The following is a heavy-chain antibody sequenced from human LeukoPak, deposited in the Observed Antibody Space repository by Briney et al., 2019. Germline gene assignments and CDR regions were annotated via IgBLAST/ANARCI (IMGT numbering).Heavy chain of an antibody. CDR2: ISGTSNYI. CDR3: ARCLQLWYSGDSFDI. Sequence: GGSLRLSRGASGFIFYMYSMNWVRQAPGKGLEWVSSISGTSNYIYYADSVKGRFTISRDNAKNSLYLHMNSLRAEDTAVYSLARCLQLWYSGDSFDIWGQGTMVTVSS. V-gene: IGHV3-21*06. D-gene: IGHD5-18*01. J-gene: IGHJ3*02. CDR1: GFIFYMYS.